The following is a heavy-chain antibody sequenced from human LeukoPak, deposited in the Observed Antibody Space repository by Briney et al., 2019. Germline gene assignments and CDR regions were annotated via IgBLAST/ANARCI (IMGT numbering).Heavy chain of an antibody. D-gene: IGHD3-22*01. J-gene: IGHJ5*02. CDR3: ARDKGITGYYYDSSGSRPQYNWFDP. CDR1: GYTFTAYY. V-gene: IGHV1-2*02. Sequence: PGRSLRLSCAASGYTFTAYYMHWVRQAPGQGLEWMGWIYPNSGGTNYARKFRGRVTMTRDTSISTAYLELRSLRSDDTAVYYCARDKGITGYYYDSSGSRPQYNWFDPWGQGTLVTVSS. CDR2: IYPNSGGT.